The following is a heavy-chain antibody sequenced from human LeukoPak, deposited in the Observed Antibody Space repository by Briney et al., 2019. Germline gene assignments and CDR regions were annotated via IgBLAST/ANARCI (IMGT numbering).Heavy chain of an antibody. CDR1: GYSISSGNY. CDR3: AKRYCSSTTCYDDRGVFDY. V-gene: IGHV4-38-2*02. J-gene: IGHJ4*02. CDR2: IYHSGST. Sequence: SETLSLTCTVSGYSISSGNYWDWIRQPPGKGLEWIGSIYHSGSTYYNPSLKSRVTISVDTSKNQFSLKLSSVTAADTAVYYCAKRYCSSTTCYDDRGVFDYWGQGTLVTVSS. D-gene: IGHD2-2*01.